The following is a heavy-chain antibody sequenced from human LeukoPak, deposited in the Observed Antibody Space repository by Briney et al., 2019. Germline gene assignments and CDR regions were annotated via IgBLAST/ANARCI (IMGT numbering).Heavy chain of an antibody. Sequence: GGSLRLSCAASGFTYSSYAMSWVRQAPGKGLEWVSAISGSAVTYYADSVKGRFTISRDNSKNTLYLQMNSLRAEDTAIYYCAKDAPASFHGYFDYWGQGTLVTVSS. CDR3: AKDAPASFHGYFDY. J-gene: IGHJ4*02. CDR1: GFTYSSYA. CDR2: ISGSAVT. V-gene: IGHV3-23*01.